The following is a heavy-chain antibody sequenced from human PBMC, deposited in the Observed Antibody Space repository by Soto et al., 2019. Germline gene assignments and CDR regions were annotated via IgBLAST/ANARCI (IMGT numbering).Heavy chain of an antibody. J-gene: IGHJ4*02. Sequence: SENLSLTCTVSGGSISSYYWSWIRQPAGKRLEWIGRSYTSGSTHYNPSLTSRVTMSVDTSKHQLSLKLSSATAAETAVYYGARGEYEYSSSNLDHWGQGTLVTVS. CDR2: SYTSGST. CDR3: ARGEYEYSSSNLDH. D-gene: IGHD6-6*01. CDR1: GGSISSYY. V-gene: IGHV4-4*07.